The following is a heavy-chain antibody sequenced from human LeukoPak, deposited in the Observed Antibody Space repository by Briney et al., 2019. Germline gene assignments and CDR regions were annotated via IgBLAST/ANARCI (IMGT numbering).Heavy chain of an antibody. Sequence: PGGSLRLSCAASGFTFSSYAMHWVRQAPGKGLEWVAVLSYDRSSKYYADSVKGRFTISRDNSKNTLYLQMNSLRAEDTAVYYCARDKGCSGGSCYYYYGMDVWGQGTTVTVSS. CDR1: GFTFSSYA. CDR3: ARDKGCSGGSCYYYYGMDV. J-gene: IGHJ6*02. D-gene: IGHD2-15*01. V-gene: IGHV3-30-3*01. CDR2: LSYDRSSK.